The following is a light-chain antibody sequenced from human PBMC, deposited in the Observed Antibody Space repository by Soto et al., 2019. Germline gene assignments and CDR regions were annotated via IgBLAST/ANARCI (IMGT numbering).Light chain of an antibody. V-gene: IGKV1-5*01. CDR3: QKYDSYSLT. J-gene: IGKJ4*01. Sequence: DVQMTQSPSTLSASVGDRVTITCRASQSINNLLAWYQQKPGKAPKFLIYDVSTLESGIPSRFSGSGSGTEFTLTISSLQHEDFATYYCQKYDSYSLTCGGGTRVEIK. CDR2: DVS. CDR1: QSINNL.